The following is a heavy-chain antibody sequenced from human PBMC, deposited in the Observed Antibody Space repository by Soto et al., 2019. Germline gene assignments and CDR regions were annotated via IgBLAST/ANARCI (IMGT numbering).Heavy chain of an antibody. CDR2: IKQDGSER. V-gene: IGHV3-7*05. Sequence: PVGSLRLSCAASGFTFSNYWMSWVRQAPGKGLEWVANIKQDGSERNYVDSVKGRFTISRDNAKNSLYLQLNSLRAEDTAVYYCARAGSENDYWGQGTLVTVSS. J-gene: IGHJ4*02. CDR3: ARAGSENDY. CDR1: GFTFSNYW. D-gene: IGHD3-10*01.